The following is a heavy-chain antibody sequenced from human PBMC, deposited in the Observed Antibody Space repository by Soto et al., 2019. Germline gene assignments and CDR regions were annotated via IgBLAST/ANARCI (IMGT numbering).Heavy chain of an antibody. CDR1: GFTFSSYA. V-gene: IGHV3-23*01. Sequence: GGSLRLSCAASGFTFSSYAMSWVRQAPGEGLEWVSAISGSGGSTYYADSVKGRFTISRDNSKNTLYLQMNSLRAEDTAVYYCAKDHDCSSTSCYFDYWGQGTLVTVS. CDR3: AKDHDCSSTSCYFDY. CDR2: ISGSGGST. J-gene: IGHJ4*02. D-gene: IGHD2-2*01.